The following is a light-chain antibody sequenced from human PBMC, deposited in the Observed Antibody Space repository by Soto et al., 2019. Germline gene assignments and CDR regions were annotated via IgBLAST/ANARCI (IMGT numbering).Light chain of an antibody. J-gene: IGKJ1*01. Sequence: EIVLTQSPGTRSLSPGERATLSCRASQSIYSNYLAWYQQKPGQAPRLLIYGASTRVTGIPDRFSGSGSGTDFTLTISRLEPEDFAVYYCQHYVNSPRTFGQGTKVEIK. V-gene: IGKV3-20*01. CDR1: QSIYSNY. CDR2: GAS. CDR3: QHYVNSPRT.